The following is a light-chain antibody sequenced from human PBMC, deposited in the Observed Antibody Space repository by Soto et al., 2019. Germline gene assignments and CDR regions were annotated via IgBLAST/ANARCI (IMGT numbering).Light chain of an antibody. CDR2: GAS. V-gene: IGKV3-15*01. J-gene: IGKJ1*01. CDR3: QHYNSYSEA. Sequence: EVVMTQSPATLSVSAGDRATLSCRASQSVSDNLAWYQQKPGQAPRLLIYGASIRATGVPARLSGSGSGTEFTLTISSLQPDDFATYYCQHYNSYSEAFGQGTKVDIK. CDR1: QSVSDN.